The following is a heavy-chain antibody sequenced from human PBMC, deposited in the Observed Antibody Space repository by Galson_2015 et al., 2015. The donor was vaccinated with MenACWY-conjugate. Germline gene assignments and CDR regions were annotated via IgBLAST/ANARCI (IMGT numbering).Heavy chain of an antibody. Sequence: SLRLSCAATGFTFSNYGMNWVRQAPGKGLEWVSAISGSGEHTYYAHSVKGRFTISRDNSRNTLSLQMNSLRAEDTALYYCAKEAGDMFPCDYWGQGTLVTVSS. V-gene: IGHV3-23*01. CDR2: ISGSGEHT. J-gene: IGHJ4*02. D-gene: IGHD3-10*02. CDR3: AKEAGDMFPCDY. CDR1: GFTFSNYG.